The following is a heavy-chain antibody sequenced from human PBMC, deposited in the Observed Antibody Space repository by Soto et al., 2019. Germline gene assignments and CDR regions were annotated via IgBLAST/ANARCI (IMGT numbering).Heavy chain of an antibody. J-gene: IGHJ5*02. Sequence: QVQLVQSGAEVKKPGASVKVSCKASGYTFTSYGINWVRQAPGQGLEWMGWISAYNANTHYAQKLQGRVTMTTDTXXXXXXXXXXXLXXDDTAVXYCXRGENWFDPWGQGTLVTVSS. CDR1: GYTFTSYG. CDR3: XRGENWFDP. CDR2: ISAYNANT. V-gene: IGHV1-18*01.